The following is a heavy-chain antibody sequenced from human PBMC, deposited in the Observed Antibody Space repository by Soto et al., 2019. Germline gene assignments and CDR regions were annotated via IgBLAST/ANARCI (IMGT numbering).Heavy chain of an antibody. Sequence: PGGSLRLSCAASGFTFSSYAMHWVRQAPGKGLEWVAVISYDGSNKYYADSVKGRFTISRDNSKNTLYLQMNSLRAEDTAVYYCARGSISGSYWVFDYWGQGTLVTVSS. CDR2: ISYDGSNK. D-gene: IGHD1-26*01. CDR3: ARGSISGSYWVFDY. J-gene: IGHJ4*02. V-gene: IGHV3-30-3*01. CDR1: GFTFSSYA.